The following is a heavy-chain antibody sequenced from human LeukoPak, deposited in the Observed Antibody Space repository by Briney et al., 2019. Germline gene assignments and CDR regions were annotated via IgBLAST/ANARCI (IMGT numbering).Heavy chain of an antibody. Sequence: GGSLRLSCAASGFTFSTYTMNWVRQAPGKGLEWVSSISSSSSYIYYADSVKGRFTISRDNAKNSLYLQMNSLRAEGTAVYYCATDQVFLRYDYYYGMDVWGQGTTVTVSS. J-gene: IGHJ6*02. CDR3: ATDQVFLRYDYYYGMDV. D-gene: IGHD2/OR15-2a*01. V-gene: IGHV3-21*01. CDR1: GFTFSTYT. CDR2: ISSSSSYI.